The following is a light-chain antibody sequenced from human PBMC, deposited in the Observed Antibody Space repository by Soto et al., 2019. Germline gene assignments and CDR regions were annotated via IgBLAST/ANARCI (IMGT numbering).Light chain of an antibody. CDR2: DAS. J-gene: IGKJ4*01. Sequence: EIVLTQSPATLSLSPGERATLSCMASQNVGGYLAWYQQKPGQAPRLLISDASNRAAGIPARFSGIGSGTDFTLTISSLEPEDFAVYYCQQRNSWPLTFGGGTKVEIK. CDR1: QNVGGY. V-gene: IGKV3-11*01. CDR3: QQRNSWPLT.